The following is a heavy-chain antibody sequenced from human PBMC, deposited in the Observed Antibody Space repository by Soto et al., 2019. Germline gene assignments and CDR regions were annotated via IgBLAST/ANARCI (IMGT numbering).Heavy chain of an antibody. CDR2: INHSGST. Sequence: SETLSFTCAVYGGSFSGYYWSWIRQPPGKGLEWIGEINHSGSTNYNPSLKSRVTISVDTSKNQFSLKLSSVTAADTAVYYCARGADTAMSYYYYGMDVWGQGTTVTVSS. CDR3: ARGADTAMSYYYYGMDV. CDR1: GGSFSGYY. J-gene: IGHJ6*02. D-gene: IGHD5-18*01. V-gene: IGHV4-34*01.